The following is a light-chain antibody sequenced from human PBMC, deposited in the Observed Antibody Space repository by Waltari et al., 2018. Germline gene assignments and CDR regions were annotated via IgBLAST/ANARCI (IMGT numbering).Light chain of an antibody. V-gene: IGKV4-1*01. Sequence: DIVMTQSPDSLAVSLGERATINCKSSQSVLYSSNNKNFLAWYQQKPGQPPNLLIYWASTRESGVPDRFSGSGSGTDFTLTISSLQAEDVAVYYCQQYYSTPLVSFGQGTKLEIK. CDR1: QSVLYSSNNKNF. CDR2: WAS. CDR3: QQYYSTPLVS. J-gene: IGKJ2*03.